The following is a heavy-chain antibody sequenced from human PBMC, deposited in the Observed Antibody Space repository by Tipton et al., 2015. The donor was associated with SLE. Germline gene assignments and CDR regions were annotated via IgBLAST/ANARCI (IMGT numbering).Heavy chain of an antibody. CDR1: GFTFSSYS. CDR2: ISSSSSYI. D-gene: IGHD3-10*01. Sequence: GSLRLSCAASGFTFSSYSMNWVRQAPGKGLEWVSSISSSSSYIYYADSVKGRFTISRDNSKNTLYLQMNSLRAEDTAVYYCAKRGVQGVIPDYWGQGTLVTVSS. CDR3: AKRGVQGVIPDY. V-gene: IGHV3-21*04. J-gene: IGHJ4*02.